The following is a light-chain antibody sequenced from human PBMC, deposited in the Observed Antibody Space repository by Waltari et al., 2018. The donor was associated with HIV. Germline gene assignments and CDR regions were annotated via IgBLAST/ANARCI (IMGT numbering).Light chain of an antibody. J-gene: IGKJ1*01. Sequence: DIQMTQTPSILSASVADIVTIPCRASRDVRNWLAWYQQKPGKAPKLLIYKVSSLESGVPSRFSGSGSGTEFTLTINSLQPDDFATYYCQQFNYYWTFGQGTKVEVK. V-gene: IGKV1-5*03. CDR1: RDVRNW. CDR3: QQFNYYWT. CDR2: KVS.